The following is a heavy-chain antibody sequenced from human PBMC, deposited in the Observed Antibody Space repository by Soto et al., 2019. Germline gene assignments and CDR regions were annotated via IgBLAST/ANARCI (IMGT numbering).Heavy chain of an antibody. V-gene: IGHV4-59*08. J-gene: IGHJ6*03. CDR2: IYYSGST. D-gene: IGHD1-7*01. CDR3: ARVLNNWNYGSSYYYYYMDV. Sequence: SETLSLTCTVSGGSISSHYWSWIRQPPGKGLEWIGYIYYSGSTNYNPSLKSRVTISVDTSKNQFSLKLSSVTAADTAVYYCARVLNNWNYGSSYYYYYMDVWGKGTTVTVSS. CDR1: GGSISSHY.